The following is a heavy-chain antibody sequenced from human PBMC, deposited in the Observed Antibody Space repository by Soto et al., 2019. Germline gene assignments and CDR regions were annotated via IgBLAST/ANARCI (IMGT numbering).Heavy chain of an antibody. CDR3: ARVSSGSYYNGDY. J-gene: IGHJ4*02. Sequence: QVQLVESGGGVVQPGRSLRLSCAASGFTFSSYAMHWVRQAPGKGLEWVAVISYDGSNKYYADSVKGRFTISRDNSKITLYLQMNSLRAEDTAVYYCARVSSGSYYNGDYWGQGTLVTVSS. D-gene: IGHD3-10*01. CDR1: GFTFSSYA. CDR2: ISYDGSNK. V-gene: IGHV3-30-3*01.